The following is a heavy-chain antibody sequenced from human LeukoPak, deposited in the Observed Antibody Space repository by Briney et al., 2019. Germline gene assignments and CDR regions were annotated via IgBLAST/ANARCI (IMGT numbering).Heavy chain of an antibody. D-gene: IGHD6-19*01. CDR1: GYTFTSYY. Sequence: GVSVKVSCKASGYTFTSYYMHWVRQAPGQGLEWMGIINPSGGSTSYAQKFQGRVTMTRDTSTSTVYMELSSLRSEDTAVYYCARDSSGWHELDYWGQGTLVTVSS. V-gene: IGHV1-46*01. CDR2: INPSGGST. J-gene: IGHJ4*02. CDR3: ARDSSGWHELDY.